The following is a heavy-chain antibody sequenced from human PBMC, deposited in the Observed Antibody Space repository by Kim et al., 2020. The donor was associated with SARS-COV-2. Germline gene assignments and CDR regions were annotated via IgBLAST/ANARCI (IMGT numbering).Heavy chain of an antibody. V-gene: IGHV3-21*01. CDR3: ARALATTGKGGDYYYGMDV. Sequence: GGSLRLSCAASGFTFSSYSMNWVRQAPGKGLEWVSSISSSSSYIYYADSVKGRFTISRDNAKNSLYLQMNSLRAEDTAVYYCARALATTGKGGDYYYGMDVWGQGTTVTVSS. CDR1: GFTFSSYS. D-gene: IGHD1-1*01. J-gene: IGHJ6*02. CDR2: ISSSSSYI.